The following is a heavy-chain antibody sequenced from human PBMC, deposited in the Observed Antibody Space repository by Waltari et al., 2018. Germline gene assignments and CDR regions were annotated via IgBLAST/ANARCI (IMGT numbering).Heavy chain of an antibody. V-gene: IGHV4-34*01. J-gene: IGHJ4*02. CDR2: INDSGST. D-gene: IGHD3-22*01. Sequence: QVQLQQWGAGLLKPSETLSLTCAVYGGTFNDHYWNWIRQPPGKGLEWIGQINDSGSTNYNPSLRSRVTISVDTSKNQFSLNLSSVTAADTAVNYCASSYYDTSGYSPFDYWGQGTLVTVSS. CDR3: ASSYYDTSGYSPFDY. CDR1: GGTFNDHY.